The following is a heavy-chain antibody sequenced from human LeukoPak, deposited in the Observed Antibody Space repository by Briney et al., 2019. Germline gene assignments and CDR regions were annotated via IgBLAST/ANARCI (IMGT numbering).Heavy chain of an antibody. J-gene: IGHJ3*02. CDR1: GGSICSYY. CDR2: IYYSGST. CDR3: ARVGYSSSSGAFDI. V-gene: IGHV4-59*01. D-gene: IGHD6-6*01. Sequence: PSETLSLTXTVSGGSICSYYWSWIRQPPGKGLEWLGYIYYSGSTNYNPSLKSRVTISVDTSKNQFSLKLSSVTAADTAVYYCARVGYSSSSGAFDIWGQGTMVTVSS.